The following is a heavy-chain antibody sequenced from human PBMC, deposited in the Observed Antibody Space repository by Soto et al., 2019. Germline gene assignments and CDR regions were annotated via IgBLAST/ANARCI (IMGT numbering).Heavy chain of an antibody. V-gene: IGHV3-15*01. J-gene: IGHJ4*02. CDR3: ATDTPSPLVQMHY. CDR2: IKSKVDDGTR. Sequence: PGGSLRLSCAASGFTFSDAWMSWVRQAPGKGLEWVGRIKSKVDDGTRDYAAPVKGRFTISRDDSKNTLYLQMNSLKIEDTGLYYCATDTPSPLVQMHYWGQGTIVTVYS. CDR1: GFTFSDAW.